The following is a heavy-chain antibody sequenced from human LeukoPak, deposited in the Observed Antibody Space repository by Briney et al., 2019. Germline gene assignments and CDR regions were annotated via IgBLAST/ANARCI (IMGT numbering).Heavy chain of an antibody. CDR1: GYTFTAYG. Sequence: GASAKVSCKASGYTFTAYGTTWGRQAPGQGLEWMGWISAYNGNTNYAQKFQGRVTMTTDTSTSTAYMELRSLRSDDTAVYYCARDDYGDCDYWGQGTLVTVSS. J-gene: IGHJ4*02. CDR3: ARDDYGDCDY. D-gene: IGHD4-17*01. V-gene: IGHV1-18*01. CDR2: ISAYNGNT.